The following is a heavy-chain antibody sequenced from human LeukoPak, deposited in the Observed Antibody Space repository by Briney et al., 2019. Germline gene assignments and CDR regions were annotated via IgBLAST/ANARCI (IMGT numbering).Heavy chain of an antibody. CDR3: AIRDCSSTSCSNYYYYMDV. CDR2: IIPILGIA. J-gene: IGHJ6*03. CDR1: GGTFSSYA. D-gene: IGHD2-2*01. V-gene: IGHV1-69*04. Sequence: SVKVSCKASGGTFSSYAISRVRQAPGQGLEWMGRIIPILGIANYAQKFQGRVTITTDESTSTAYMELSSLRSEDTAVYYCAIRDCSSTSCSNYYYYMDVWGKGTTVTVSS.